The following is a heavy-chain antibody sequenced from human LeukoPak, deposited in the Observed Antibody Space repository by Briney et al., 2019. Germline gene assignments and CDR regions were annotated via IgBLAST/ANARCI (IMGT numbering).Heavy chain of an antibody. CDR2: IYTSGST. Sequence: SETLSLTCTVSGGSISSSSYYWGWIRQPPGKGLEWIGRIYTSGSTNYNPSLKSRVTMSVDTSKNQFSLKLSSVTAADTAVYYCARERGPFDIWGQGTMVTVSS. V-gene: IGHV4-39*07. D-gene: IGHD3-10*01. J-gene: IGHJ3*02. CDR3: ARERGPFDI. CDR1: GGSISSSSYY.